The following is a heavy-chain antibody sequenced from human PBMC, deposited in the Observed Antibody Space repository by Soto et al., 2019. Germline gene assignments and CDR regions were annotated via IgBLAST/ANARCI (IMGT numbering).Heavy chain of an antibody. V-gene: IGHV4-39*01. J-gene: IGHJ4*02. CDR2: IYYSGST. D-gene: IGHD4-17*01. Sequence: QLQLQESGPGLVKPSETLSLTCTVSGGSISSSSYYWGWIRQPPGKGLEWIGSIYYSGSTYYNPSLKSRVTISVDTSKNQFSLKLSSVIAADTAVYYCARQSECDYECYYFDYWGQGTLVTVSS. CDR3: ARQSECDYECYYFDY. CDR1: GGSISSSSYY.